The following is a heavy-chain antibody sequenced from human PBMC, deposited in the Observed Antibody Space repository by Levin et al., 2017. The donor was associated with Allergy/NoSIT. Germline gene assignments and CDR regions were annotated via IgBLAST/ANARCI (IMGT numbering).Heavy chain of an antibody. J-gene: IGHJ3*01. Sequence: GESLKISCAASGFTFSNYYMSWVRQAPGKGLEWVANINPGASEKRYMDPVKGRFTISRDNAKNSLYLQMDSLRVEDTAVYSCARDADLCRGCAFDVWSQGTMVTVSS. V-gene: IGHV3-7*04. CDR3: ARDADLCRGCAFDV. D-gene: IGHD2/OR15-2a*01. CDR1: GFTFSNYY. CDR2: INPGASEK.